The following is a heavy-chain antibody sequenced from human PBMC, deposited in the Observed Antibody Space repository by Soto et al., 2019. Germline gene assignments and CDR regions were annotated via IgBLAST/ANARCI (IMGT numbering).Heavy chain of an antibody. D-gene: IGHD2-2*01. CDR3: ARHTGCASSSCSFYGMDV. CDR1: GGCICGPDYY. J-gene: IGHJ6*02. Sequence: SETLSLTCSVFGGCICGPDYYWGWVPKTPRRGLERIGPISYSGSTYCTPSLKSRVTISGDTSKNQFSLKRRSVTATDTTVYYCARHTGCASSSCSFYGMDVWGQGATVTVSS. V-gene: IGHV4-39*01. CDR2: ISYSGST.